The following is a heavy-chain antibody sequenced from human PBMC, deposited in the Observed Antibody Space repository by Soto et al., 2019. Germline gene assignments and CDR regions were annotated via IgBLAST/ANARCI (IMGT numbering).Heavy chain of an antibody. CDR2: INPNSGGT. CDR1: GYTFTGYY. D-gene: IGHD3-22*01. V-gene: IGHV1-2*04. Sequence: GASVKVSCKASGYTFTGYYMHWVRQAPGQGLEWMGWINPNSGGTNYAQKFQGWVTMTRDTSISTAYMELSRLRSDDTAVYYRARGNEVVSGYPPLDFDYWGQGTLVTVSS. J-gene: IGHJ4*02. CDR3: ARGNEVVSGYPPLDFDY.